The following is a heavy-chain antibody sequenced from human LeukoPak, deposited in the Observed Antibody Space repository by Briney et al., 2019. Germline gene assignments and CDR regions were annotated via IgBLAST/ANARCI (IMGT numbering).Heavy chain of an antibody. CDR3: ARADYDYVWGSYRQYYFDS. D-gene: IGHD3-16*02. V-gene: IGHV3-21*01. Sequence: GGSLRLSCAASGFSFSSYNMNWVRQTPGKGLEWVSSITSSSTYTFYADSVKGRFTISRDNARNSLYLQMSSLRAEDTAVYYCARADYDYVWGSYRQYYFDSWGQGTLVTVSS. CDR1: GFSFSSYN. CDR2: ITSSSTYT. J-gene: IGHJ4*02.